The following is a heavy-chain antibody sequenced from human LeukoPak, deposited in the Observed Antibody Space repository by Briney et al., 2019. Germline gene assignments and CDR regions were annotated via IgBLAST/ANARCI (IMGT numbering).Heavy chain of an antibody. V-gene: IGHV3-48*02. CDR3: ARVLYYYVSGSYYPDAFDI. CDR1: GFTFNTYS. CDR2: IGSISSIM. Sequence: GGSLRLSCVASGFTFNTYSMNWVREAPGEGLGWVSYIGSISSIMYYADSVKGRFTISRDNAKTSLYLQVNSLRDEDTAVYYCARVLYYYVSGSYYPDAFDIWGQGTMVTVSS. J-gene: IGHJ3*02. D-gene: IGHD3-10*01.